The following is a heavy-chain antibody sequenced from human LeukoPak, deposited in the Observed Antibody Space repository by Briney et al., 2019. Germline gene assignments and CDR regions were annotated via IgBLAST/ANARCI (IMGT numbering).Heavy chain of an antibody. D-gene: IGHD5-18*01. Sequence: PGGSLRLSCAASGFTFSSYAMHWVRQAPGKGLEWVAVISYDGSNKYYADSVKGRFTISRDNSKNTLYLQMNSLRAKDTAVYYCARETVRGYSYGYHFDYWGQGTLVTVSS. V-gene: IGHV3-30*04. CDR1: GFTFSSYA. CDR2: ISYDGSNK. J-gene: IGHJ4*02. CDR3: ARETVRGYSYGYHFDY.